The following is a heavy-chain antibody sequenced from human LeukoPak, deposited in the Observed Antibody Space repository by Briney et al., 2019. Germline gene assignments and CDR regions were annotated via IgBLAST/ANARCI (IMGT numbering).Heavy chain of an antibody. J-gene: IGHJ4*02. D-gene: IGHD1-26*01. CDR2: ISYDGSNK. CDR1: GFTFSSYA. Sequence: GRSLRLSCATSGFTFSSYAMHWVRQAPGKGLEWVAVISYDGSNKYYADSVKGRFTISRDNSKNTLYLQMNSLRAEDTAVYYCARDRVGATDYFDYWGQGTLVTVSS. V-gene: IGHV3-30-3*01. CDR3: ARDRVGATDYFDY.